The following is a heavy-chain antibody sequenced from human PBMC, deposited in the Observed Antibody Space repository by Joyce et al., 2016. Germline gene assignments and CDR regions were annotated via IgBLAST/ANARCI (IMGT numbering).Heavy chain of an antibody. CDR1: GFTVNTNY. D-gene: IGHD6-19*01. J-gene: IGHJ4*02. CDR3: VGSDWYYFDY. Sequence: EVRLVESGGGLIQPGGSLRLSCAASGFTVNTNYMNWVRQAPGKGLEWGSVIYPGGYTYDADSVKSRFSISRDSFKNTLSLQMNSLRAEDTAVYFCVGSDWYYFDYWGQGALVAGSS. CDR2: IYPGGYT. V-gene: IGHV3-53*01.